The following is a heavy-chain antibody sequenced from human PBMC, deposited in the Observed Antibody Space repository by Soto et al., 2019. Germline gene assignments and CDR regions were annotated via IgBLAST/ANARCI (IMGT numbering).Heavy chain of an antibody. D-gene: IGHD6-19*01. Sequence: GGSLRLSCAASGFTFSSYAMSWDRQAPGKGLEWVSGISGSGDSTYYADSVKGRFTVSRDNSKNTLYLQMNSLRAEDTAVYYCAKGVPGIAVAGTGYFQHWGQGTLVTVSS. CDR3: AKGVPGIAVAGTGYFQH. CDR1: GFTFSSYA. J-gene: IGHJ1*01. CDR2: ISGSGDST. V-gene: IGHV3-23*01.